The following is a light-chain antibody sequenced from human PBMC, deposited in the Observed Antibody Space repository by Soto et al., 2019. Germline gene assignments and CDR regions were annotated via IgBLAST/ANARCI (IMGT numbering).Light chain of an antibody. CDR1: QSVSSH. V-gene: IGKV3-15*01. CDR3: QQYNNWHGWT. Sequence: EILVTQSPATLSVSPGESATLSCGTSQSVSSHVAWYQQKPGQAPRLLIHGASTRATAIPARFSGSGSGTEFTLTIISLKSEDLAVYHCQQYNNWHGWTFGHGTKVDIK. J-gene: IGKJ1*01. CDR2: GAS.